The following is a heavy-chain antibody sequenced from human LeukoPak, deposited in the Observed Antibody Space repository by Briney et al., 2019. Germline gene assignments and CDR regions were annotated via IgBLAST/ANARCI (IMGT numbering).Heavy chain of an antibody. J-gene: IGHJ4*02. Sequence: PSETLSLTCTVSGGSISSSSYYWGWIRQPPGKGLEWIGEINHSGSTNYNSSLKSRVTISADTSKNQFSLKLSSVTAADTAVYYCARGPLASRFLESARKEYYFDYWGQGTLVTVSS. V-gene: IGHV4-39*07. CDR1: GGSISSSSYY. CDR3: ARGPLASRFLESARKEYYFDY. CDR2: INHSGST. D-gene: IGHD3-3*01.